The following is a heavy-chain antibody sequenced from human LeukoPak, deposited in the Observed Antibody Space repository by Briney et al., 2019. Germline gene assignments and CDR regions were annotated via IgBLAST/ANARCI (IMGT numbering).Heavy chain of an antibody. Sequence: SETLSLTCTVSGGSISSYYWSWIRQPPGKGLEWIGYIYYSGSTNYNPSLKSRVTISVDTSKNQCSLKLSSVTAADTAVYYCARGRGYSSGWYSHWGQGTLVTVSS. J-gene: IGHJ4*02. CDR3: ARGRGYSSGWYSH. CDR1: GGSISSYY. D-gene: IGHD6-19*01. CDR2: IYYSGST. V-gene: IGHV4-59*01.